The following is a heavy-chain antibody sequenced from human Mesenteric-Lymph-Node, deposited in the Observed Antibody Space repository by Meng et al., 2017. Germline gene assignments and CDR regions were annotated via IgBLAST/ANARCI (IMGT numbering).Heavy chain of an antibody. CDR3: AKGLWGTGSHYNPCDY. Sequence: GESLKISCAASGFTFNSYAMSWVRQAPGKGLEWVSGISGSGTNTYYADSVEGRFTISRDNSENTLYLQMNSLRVDDTAVYYCAKGLWGTGSHYNPCDYWGQGTLVTVSS. CDR2: ISGSGTNT. D-gene: IGHD3-10*01. CDR1: GFTFNSYA. V-gene: IGHV3-23*01. J-gene: IGHJ4*02.